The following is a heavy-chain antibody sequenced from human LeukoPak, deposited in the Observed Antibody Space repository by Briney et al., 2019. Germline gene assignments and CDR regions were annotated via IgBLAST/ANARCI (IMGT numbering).Heavy chain of an antibody. CDR1: GFTVSSNY. D-gene: IGHD3-22*01. V-gene: IGHV3-53*01. J-gene: IGHJ4*02. CDR2: LYSAGNT. Sequence: PGGSLRLSCAASGFTVSSNYMTWVRQAPGKGLEWVSVLYSAGNTFYADSVKGRFTISRDNSKNTLYLQMNSLRAEDTAVYYCAKTYYDSSGYYGDYWGQGTLVTVSS. CDR3: AKTYYDSSGYYGDY.